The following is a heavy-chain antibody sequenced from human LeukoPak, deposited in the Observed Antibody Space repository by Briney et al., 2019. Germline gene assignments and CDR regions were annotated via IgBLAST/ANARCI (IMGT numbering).Heavy chain of an antibody. J-gene: IGHJ4*02. CDR1: GGTFSSYA. CDR3: AREPYRGQFDY. Sequence: ASVKVSCKASGGTFSSYAISWVRQAPGQGLEWMGGIIPIFGTANYAQKFQGRVTITTDESTSTAYMELSSLRPEDTAVYYCAREPYRGQFDYWGQGTLVTVSS. V-gene: IGHV1-69*05. CDR2: IIPIFGTA. D-gene: IGHD1-14*01.